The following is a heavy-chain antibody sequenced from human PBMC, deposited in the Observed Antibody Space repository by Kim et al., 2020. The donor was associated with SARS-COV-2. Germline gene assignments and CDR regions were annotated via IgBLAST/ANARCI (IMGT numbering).Heavy chain of an antibody. J-gene: IGHJ4*02. V-gene: IGHV5-51*01. D-gene: IGHD1-1*01. CDR1: GYSFTSYW. CDR2: IYPGDSDT. Sequence: GESLKISCKGSGYSFTSYWIGWVRQMPGKGLEWMGIIYPGDSDTRYSPSFQGQVTISADKSISTAYLQWSSLKASDTAMYYCARLRNWNGYEYYFDYWGQGTLVTVSS. CDR3: ARLRNWNGYEYYFDY.